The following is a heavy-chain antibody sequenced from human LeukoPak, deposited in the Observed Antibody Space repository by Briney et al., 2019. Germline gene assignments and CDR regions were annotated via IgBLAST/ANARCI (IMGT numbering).Heavy chain of an antibody. Sequence: PSEGLSLTCTESRGSPSIYYGCWIRQPAGKGVGWIGRIYARGETKFNPSLMGRVTTATAMFKNQLPLICSSATAAVTAIYYCAGTLHPPNPSWYFDYWGQGTLVTVSS. CDR3: AGTLHPPNPSWYFDY. J-gene: IGHJ4*02. CDR2: IYARGET. CDR1: RGSPSIYY. D-gene: IGHD6-13*01. V-gene: IGHV4-4*07.